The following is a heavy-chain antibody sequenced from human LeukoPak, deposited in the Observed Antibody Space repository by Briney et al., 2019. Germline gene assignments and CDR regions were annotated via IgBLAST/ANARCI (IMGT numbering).Heavy chain of an antibody. CDR1: GYTFTGYY. V-gene: IGHV1-2*06. CDR2: INPNSGGT. CDR3: ASPARENDAFDI. D-gene: IGHD1-26*01. J-gene: IGHJ3*02. Sequence: ASVKVSCKASGYTFTGYYMHWLRQAPGQGLEWMGRINPNSGGTNYAQKFQGRVTMTRDTSISTAYMELSRLRSDDTAVYYCASPARENDAFDIWGQGTMVTVSS.